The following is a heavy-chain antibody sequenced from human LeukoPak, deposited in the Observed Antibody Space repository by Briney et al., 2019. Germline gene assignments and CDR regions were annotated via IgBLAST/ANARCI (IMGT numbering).Heavy chain of an antibody. D-gene: IGHD6-19*01. CDR1: GFTFSDYY. Sequence: WGSLRLSCAASGFTFSDYYMSWIRQAPGKGLEWVSYISTSSNTIYYADSVKGRFTISRDNAKNSLSLQMNSLRTEDTAVYYCARILDSAWGELGYWGQGTLVTVSS. CDR2: ISTSSNTI. V-gene: IGHV3-11*01. J-gene: IGHJ4*02. CDR3: ARILDSAWGELGY.